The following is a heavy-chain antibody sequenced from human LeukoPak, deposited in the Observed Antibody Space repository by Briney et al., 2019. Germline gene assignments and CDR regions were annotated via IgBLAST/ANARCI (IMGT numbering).Heavy chain of an antibody. CDR1: GFTFDDYG. CDR3: ARLYYDILTGYSNHPGWFDP. J-gene: IGHJ5*02. V-gene: IGHV3-66*04. Sequence: GGSLRLSSAASGFTFDDYGMSWVRQAPGKGLEWVSVIYSGGSTYYADSVKGRFTISRDNSKNTLYLQMNSLRAEDTAVYYCARLYYDILTGYSNHPGWFDPWGQGTLVTVSS. D-gene: IGHD3-9*01. CDR2: IYSGGST.